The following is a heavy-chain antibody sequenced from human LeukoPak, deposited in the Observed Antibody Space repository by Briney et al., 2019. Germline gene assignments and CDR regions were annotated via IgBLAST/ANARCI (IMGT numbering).Heavy chain of an antibody. CDR3: ARPTLAYCGGDCFNDAFDI. CDR1: GYTFTSYA. Sequence: SVKVSCKASGYTFTSYAISWVRQAPGQGLEWMGRIIPILDTANYAQKFQGRVTLTADKSTSTVYMELSSLRSEDTAVYYCARPTLAYCGGDCFNDAFDIWGQGTMVTVSS. J-gene: IGHJ3*02. D-gene: IGHD2-21*02. V-gene: IGHV1-69*04. CDR2: IIPILDTA.